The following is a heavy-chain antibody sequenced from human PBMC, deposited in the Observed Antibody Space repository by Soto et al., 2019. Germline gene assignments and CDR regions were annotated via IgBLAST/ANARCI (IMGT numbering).Heavy chain of an antibody. Sequence: GASVKVSCKASGYTFTSYGISWVRQAPGKGLEWVSAISGSGGSTYYADSVKGRFTISRDNSKNTLYLQMNSLRAEDTAVYYCAKIGVGVPDYWGQGTLVTV. D-gene: IGHD3-16*01. J-gene: IGHJ4*02. V-gene: IGHV3-23*01. CDR3: AKIGVGVPDY. CDR1: GYTFTSYG. CDR2: ISGSGGST.